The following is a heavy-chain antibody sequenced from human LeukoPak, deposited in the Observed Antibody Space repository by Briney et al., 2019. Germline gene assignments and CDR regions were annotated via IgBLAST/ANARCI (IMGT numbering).Heavy chain of an antibody. V-gene: IGHV3-7*03. CDR2: INPARSER. J-gene: IGHJ3*02. Sequence: PGGSLRLSCEVSGFKFSDFWMSWVRQAPGKGLEWVANINPARSEREYADSVKGRFTISREDYRRSVYLQMNSLRVEDTALYYCVRDRRPEGFDIWGQGTMVTVSS. CDR3: VRDRRPEGFDI. CDR1: GFKFSDFW.